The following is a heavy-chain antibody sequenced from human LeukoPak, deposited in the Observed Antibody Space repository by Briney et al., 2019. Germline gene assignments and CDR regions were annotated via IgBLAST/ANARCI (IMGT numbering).Heavy chain of an antibody. Sequence: ASVKVSCKASGYIFTTYSINWVRQAPGQGLEWMGWINTHTGNPTYAQGFTGRFVFSLDTSVSTAYLQISSLKAEDTAVYYCARDGGPIVNYYGSASNPYYYFDLWGRGTLVTVSS. D-gene: IGHD3-10*01. CDR3: ARDGGPIVNYYGSASNPYYYFDL. CDR2: INTHTGNP. J-gene: IGHJ2*01. V-gene: IGHV7-4-1*02. CDR1: GYIFTTYS.